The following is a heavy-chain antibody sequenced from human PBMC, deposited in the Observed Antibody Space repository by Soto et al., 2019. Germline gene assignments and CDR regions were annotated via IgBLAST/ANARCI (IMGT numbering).Heavy chain of an antibody. D-gene: IGHD4-17*01. V-gene: IGHV4-61*01. Sequence: SETLSLTCSVSGGSVRSKSHFWTWMRQTPGKGLEWIGYTYYSVITNYYSSLKSRVNISVDTSKNQFSLNLTSVTAADTAIYYFARHVRVAVTMNWVDPWGHGTLVTVSS. CDR2: TYYSVIT. CDR1: GGSVRSKSHF. J-gene: IGHJ5*02. CDR3: ARHVRVAVTMNWVDP.